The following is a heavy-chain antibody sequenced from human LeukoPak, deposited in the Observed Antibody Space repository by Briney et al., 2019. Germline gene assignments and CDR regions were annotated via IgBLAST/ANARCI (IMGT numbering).Heavy chain of an antibody. CDR1: GGSTSSSSYY. D-gene: IGHD2-8*01. CDR2: IYYGEAT. Sequence: SETLSLTCTVSGGSTSSSSYYWGWIRQPPGKGLEWIGSIYYGEATSYNPSLKSRVTISVDTSRNQFSLKLRSVTAADTAIYYCARHESSVGCSDYYYSMDVWGQGTTVIVSS. CDR3: ARHESSVGCSDYYYSMDV. J-gene: IGHJ6*02. V-gene: IGHV4-39*01.